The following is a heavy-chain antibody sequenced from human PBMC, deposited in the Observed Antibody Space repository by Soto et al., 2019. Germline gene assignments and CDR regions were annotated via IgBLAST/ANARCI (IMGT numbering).Heavy chain of an antibody. CDR2: ISAYNGNT. CDR1: GYTFTSYG. D-gene: IGHD4-17*01. V-gene: IGHV1-18*01. Sequence: QVPLVQSGAEVKKPGASVKVSCKASGYTFTSYGLSWVRQAPGQGREWMGWISAYNGNTNYAQKLQGRVTMTTDTSTSTAYMELRSLRSDDTAVYYCARFWHHTVTTRSYYYYGMDVGGQGTTVTFSS. CDR3: ARFWHHTVTTRSYYYYGMDV. J-gene: IGHJ6*02.